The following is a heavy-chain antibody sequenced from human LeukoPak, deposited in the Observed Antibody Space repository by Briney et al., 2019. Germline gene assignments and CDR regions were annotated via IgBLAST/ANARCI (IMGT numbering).Heavy chain of an antibody. CDR3: ARDPLDYGSGSYFTDY. V-gene: IGHV4-34*01. D-gene: IGHD3-10*01. CDR2: INHSGST. Sequence: SETLSLTCAVYGGSFSGYYWSWIRQPPGKGLEWIGEINHSGSTNYNPSLKSRVTISVDTSKNQFSLKLSSVTAADTAVYYCARDPLDYGSGSYFTDYWGQGTLVTVSS. CDR1: GGSFSGYY. J-gene: IGHJ4*02.